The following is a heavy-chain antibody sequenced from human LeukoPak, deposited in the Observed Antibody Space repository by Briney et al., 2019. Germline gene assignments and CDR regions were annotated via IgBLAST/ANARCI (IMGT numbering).Heavy chain of an antibody. CDR1: GGSISSGSYY. J-gene: IGHJ4*02. V-gene: IGHV4-61*02. CDR2: IYTSGST. Sequence: PSETLSLTCTVSGGSISSGSYYWSWIRQPAGKGLEWIGRIYTSGSTNYNPSLKSRVTISVDTSKNQFSLKLSSVTAADTAVYYCARDGYNFGYWGQGTLVTVSS. CDR3: ARDGYNFGY. D-gene: IGHD5-24*01.